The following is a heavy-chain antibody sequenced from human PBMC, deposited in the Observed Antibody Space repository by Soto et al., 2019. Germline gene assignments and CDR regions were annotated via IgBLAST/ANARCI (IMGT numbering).Heavy chain of an antibody. J-gene: IGHJ5*02. CDR3: ASLPTFYSSSWYWFDP. CDR2: IKQDGSEK. CDR1: GFTFSSYW. Sequence: LSLTCAASGFTFSSYWMSWVRQAPGKGLEWVANIKQDGSEKYYVDSVKGRFTISRDNAKNSLYLQMNSLRAEDTAVYYCASLPTFYSSSWYWFDPWGQGTLVTVSS. V-gene: IGHV3-7*01. D-gene: IGHD6-13*01.